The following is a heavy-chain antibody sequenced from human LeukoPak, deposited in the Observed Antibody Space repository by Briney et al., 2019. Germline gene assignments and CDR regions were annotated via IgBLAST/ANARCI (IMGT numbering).Heavy chain of an antibody. Sequence: SETLSLTCTVSGGSISSYYWSWIRQPPGKGLEWIGYIYYSGSTNYNPSLKSRVTISIDTSKNQFSLSLSSVTAADTAVYYCARGAGGYSYGWGQGTLVTVSS. D-gene: IGHD5-18*01. J-gene: IGHJ4*02. CDR2: IYYSGST. V-gene: IGHV4-59*01. CDR3: ARGAGGYSYG. CDR1: GGSISSYY.